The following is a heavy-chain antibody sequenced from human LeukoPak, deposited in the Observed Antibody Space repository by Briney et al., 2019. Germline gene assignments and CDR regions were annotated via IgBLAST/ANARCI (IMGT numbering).Heavy chain of an antibody. J-gene: IGHJ6*03. CDR1: DGSFSGYY. CDR3: ANQPRIADAGSFNWGPYYYYYMDV. Sequence: SETLSLTCAGYDGSFSGYYWWWIRQPPGKGLEWIGEINHSGSTNYNPSLKSRVTISVDTSKNQFSLKLSSVTAADTVVYYCANQPRIADAGSFNWGPYYYYYMDVWGKGTTVTVSS. D-gene: IGHD6-13*01. V-gene: IGHV4-34*01. CDR2: INHSGST.